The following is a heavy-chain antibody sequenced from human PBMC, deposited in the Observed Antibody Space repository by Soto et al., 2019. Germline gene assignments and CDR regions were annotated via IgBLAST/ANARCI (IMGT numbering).Heavy chain of an antibody. Sequence: QVQLQESGPGLVKPSQTLSLTCTVSDGSIDSGSYYRSWVRQYPGKGLEWIGSIHYSGSIYYSPSLRSRLTMSADTSKNKCSLKLSSVTVADTAVYYCTRGLDRAKLGYWGQGIQVIVSS. CDR3: TRGLDRAKLGY. CDR1: DGSIDSGSYY. D-gene: IGHD1-26*01. CDR2: IHYSGSI. J-gene: IGHJ4*02. V-gene: IGHV4-31*03.